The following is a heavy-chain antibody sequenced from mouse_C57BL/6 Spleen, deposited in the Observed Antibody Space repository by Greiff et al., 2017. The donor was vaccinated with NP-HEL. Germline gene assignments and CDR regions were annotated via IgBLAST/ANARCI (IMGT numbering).Heavy chain of an antibody. J-gene: IGHJ4*01. Sequence: QVQLQQSGAELVRPGTSVKMSCKASGYTFTNYWIGWAKQRPGHGLEWIGDIYPGGGYTNYNEKFKGKATLTADKSSSTAYMQFSSLTSEDSAIYYCARWTTNAMDYWGQGTSVTVSS. V-gene: IGHV1-63*01. D-gene: IGHD1-1*01. CDR1: GYTFTNYW. CDR2: IYPGGGYT. CDR3: ARWTTNAMDY.